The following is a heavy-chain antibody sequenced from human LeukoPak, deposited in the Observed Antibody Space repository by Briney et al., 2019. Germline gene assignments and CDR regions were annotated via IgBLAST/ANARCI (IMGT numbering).Heavy chain of an antibody. CDR1: GFTFSTYT. CDR2: ISTSGGYL. CDR3: ARSYLDAFDI. D-gene: IGHD1-26*01. J-gene: IGHJ3*02. Sequence: GGSLRLSCAASGFTFSTYTMNWVRQAPGKGLEWVSCISTSGGYLYYADSVKGRFTTSRDNAKNSLYLQMNSLRAEDTAVYYCARSYLDAFDIWGQGTMVTVSS. V-gene: IGHV3-21*01.